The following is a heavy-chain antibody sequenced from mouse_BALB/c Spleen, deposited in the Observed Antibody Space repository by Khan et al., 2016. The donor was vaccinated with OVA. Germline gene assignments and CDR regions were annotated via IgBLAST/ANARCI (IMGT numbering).Heavy chain of an antibody. V-gene: IGHV1S81*02. D-gene: IGHD2-10*02. CDR2: INPSDGRT. Sequence: QVQLQQPGAELVKPGASVNLSCKASGYTFTSYWMHWVKQRPGQGLDWIGYINPSDGRTHYNVSFRNKATLTVDKSSNTAYMQVSSLTADDSAVYYCARGGYGSLAYWGKGTLVTVSA. J-gene: IGHJ3*01. CDR1: GYTFTSYW. CDR3: ARGGYGSLAY.